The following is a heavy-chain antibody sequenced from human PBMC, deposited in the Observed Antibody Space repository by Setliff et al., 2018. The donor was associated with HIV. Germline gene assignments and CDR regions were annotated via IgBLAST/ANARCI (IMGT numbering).Heavy chain of an antibody. CDR1: GFTFSSYW. J-gene: IGHJ3*02. CDR2: ISSSGSTI. Sequence: PGGSLRLSCAASGFTFSSYWMHWVRQAPGKGLEWVSYISSSGSTIYYADSVKGRFTISRDNAKKSLYLQMNSLRAEDTAVYYCASVAYSGYTYGYYADAFDIWGQGTMVTV. CDR3: ASVAYSGYTYGYYADAFDI. D-gene: IGHD5-18*01. V-gene: IGHV3-48*03.